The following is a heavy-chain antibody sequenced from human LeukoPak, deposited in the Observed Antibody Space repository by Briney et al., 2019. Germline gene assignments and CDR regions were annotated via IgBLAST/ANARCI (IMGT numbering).Heavy chain of an antibody. CDR1: GFTFSSYG. D-gene: IGHD1-26*01. J-gene: IGHJ4*02. Sequence: PGGSLRLSCSASGFTFSSYGMHWVRQAPGKGLEWVAVIWYDGINKYYADSVKGRFTISRDNAKNSLYLQMNSLRAEDTAVYYCARVKVGTTNRFDYWGQGTLVTVSS. V-gene: IGHV3-33*01. CDR2: IWYDGINK. CDR3: ARVKVGTTNRFDY.